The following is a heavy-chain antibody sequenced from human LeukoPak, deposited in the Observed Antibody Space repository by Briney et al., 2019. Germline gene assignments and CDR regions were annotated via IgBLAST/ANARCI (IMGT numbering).Heavy chain of an antibody. D-gene: IGHD6-13*01. V-gene: IGHV1-18*01. J-gene: IGHJ4*02. CDR1: GYTFTSYG. CDR3: ARSAAIAAATFDY. CDR2: MNPNSGNT. Sequence: ASVKVSCKASGYTFTSYGISWVRQAPGQGLEWMGWMNPNSGNTGYAQKLQGRVTMTTDTSTSTAYMELRSLRSDDTAVYYCARSAAIAAATFDYWGQGTLVTVSS.